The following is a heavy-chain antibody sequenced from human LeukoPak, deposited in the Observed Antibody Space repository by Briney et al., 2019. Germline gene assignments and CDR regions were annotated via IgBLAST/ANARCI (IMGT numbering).Heavy chain of an antibody. CDR3: ARHRGGFDL. Sequence: PSETLSLTCAVSGGSISSGGYSWSWIRQPPGKGLEWIGYIYYSGSTYYNPSLKSRVTISLDTSKIHFSLNLSSVTAADTAAYYCARHRGGFDLWGQGTMVTVSS. J-gene: IGHJ3*01. CDR2: IYYSGST. D-gene: IGHD2-15*01. CDR1: GGSISSGGYS. V-gene: IGHV4-30-4*07.